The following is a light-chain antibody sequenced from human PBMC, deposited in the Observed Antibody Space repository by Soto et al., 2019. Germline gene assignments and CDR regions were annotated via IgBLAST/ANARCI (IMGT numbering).Light chain of an antibody. CDR3: CAYAGGSIYVL. Sequence: QPVLTQSASVSGSPGQSVTLSCTGTSGDVGSFNLVSWYQQHPGKAPNLLIYEVTKRPSGVSSRFSGSKSGNTASLTISGLQAADAADYYCCAYAGGSIYVLFGGGTKLTVL. V-gene: IGLV2-23*02. J-gene: IGLJ2*01. CDR2: EVT. CDR1: SGDVGSFNL.